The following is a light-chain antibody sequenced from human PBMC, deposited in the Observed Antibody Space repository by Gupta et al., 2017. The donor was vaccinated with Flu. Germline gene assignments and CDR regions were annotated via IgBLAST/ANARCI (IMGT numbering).Light chain of an antibody. V-gene: IGKV1D-12*01. CDR3: KHANSFPLT. Sequence: DIQMTQSPSSVSASVEDIVTSTWRASQGISSWLDWYQQKPGTAPKLLISATSSLQSGVTSRFSGCGSGTDFTITIRRPQPEAFANYYCKHANSFPLTFGRGTRLEIK. CDR2: ATS. CDR1: QGISSW. J-gene: IGKJ5*01.